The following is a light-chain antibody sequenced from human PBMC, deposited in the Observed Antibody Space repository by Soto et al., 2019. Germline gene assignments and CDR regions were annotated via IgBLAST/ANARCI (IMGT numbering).Light chain of an antibody. J-gene: IGLJ1*01. CDR1: SSDVGGYNF. CDR2: EVS. V-gene: IGLV2-14*01. Sequence: QSVLTQPASVSWSPGQSITIPCTGTSSDVGGYNFVSWYQQHPGKAPKLMIHEVSNRPSGVSNRFSASKSGNTASLTISGLQAEDEADYYCSSFTSNSTLVFGTGTKVTVL. CDR3: SSFTSNSTLV.